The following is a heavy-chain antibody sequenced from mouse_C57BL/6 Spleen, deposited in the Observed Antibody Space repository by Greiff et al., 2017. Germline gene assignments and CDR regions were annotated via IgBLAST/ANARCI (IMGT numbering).Heavy chain of an antibody. CDR2: INPSSGYT. CDR1: GYTFTSYW. J-gene: IGHJ2*01. Sequence: QVQLQQSGAELAKPGASVKLSCKASGYTFTSYWMHWVKQRPGQGLEWIGNINPSSGYTKYNQKFKDKTTLTVDKSSSTAYMQLSSLTYEVSAVYYCARGEGWGQGTTLTVSS. CDR3: ARGEG. V-gene: IGHV1-7*01.